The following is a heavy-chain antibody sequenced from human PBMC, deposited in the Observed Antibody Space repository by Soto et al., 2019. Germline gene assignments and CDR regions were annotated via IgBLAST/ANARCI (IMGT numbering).Heavy chain of an antibody. CDR1: GFTFSSYA. CDR3: SKALPPRSRGSTSFDY. D-gene: IGHD5-12*01. J-gene: IGHJ4*02. V-gene: IGHV3-23*01. Sequence: PGGSLRLSCAASGFTFSSYAMSWVRQAPGKGLEWVSAISGSGGSTYYADSVKGRFTISRDNSKNTLYLQMNSLRAEDTAVYYCSKALPPRSRGSTSFDYWGQGTLVTVSS. CDR2: ISGSGGST.